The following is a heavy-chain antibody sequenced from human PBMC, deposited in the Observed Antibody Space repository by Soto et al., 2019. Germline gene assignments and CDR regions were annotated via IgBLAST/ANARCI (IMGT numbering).Heavy chain of an antibody. CDR2: INHSEST. J-gene: IGHJ4*02. D-gene: IGHD2-8*02. CDR3: ARDKITGLFDY. CDR1: GGSFSGYY. Sequence: QVQLQQWGAGLLKPSETLSLTCAVYGGSFSGYYWTWIRQPPGTGLEWIGEINHSESTNYNPSLKSRVPISVDTSKNQFSLKLTSVTAADTAVYYCARDKITGLFDYWGQGTLVTVSS. V-gene: IGHV4-34*01.